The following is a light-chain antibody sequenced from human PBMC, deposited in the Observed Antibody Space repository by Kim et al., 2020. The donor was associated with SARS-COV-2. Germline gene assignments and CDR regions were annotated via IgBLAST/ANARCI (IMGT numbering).Light chain of an antibody. CDR1: QSVLSSSNNRNY. CDR2: GSS. Sequence: ATNTCKSSQSVLSSSNNRNYLSWHQQKPRQPPRLLIYGSSSRKSGDPDRFGGSVSETDFTLTMSSLQAEDVAVYYCQQYYTTPSTFGQGTRLEIK. V-gene: IGKV4-1*01. CDR3: QQYYTTPST. J-gene: IGKJ5*01.